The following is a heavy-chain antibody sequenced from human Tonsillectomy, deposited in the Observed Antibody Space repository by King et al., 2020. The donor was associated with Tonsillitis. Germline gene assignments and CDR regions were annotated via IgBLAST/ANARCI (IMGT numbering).Heavy chain of an antibody. V-gene: IGHV3-21*01. D-gene: IGHD2/OR15-2a*01. CDR2: ISSSSSYI. CDR1: GFTFSSYS. Sequence: VQLVESGGGLVKPGGSLRLSCAASGFTFSSYSMNWVRQAPGKGLEWVASISSSSSYIYYADSVKGRFTISRDNAKNTLYLQMNSLRAEDTAVYYCARVALYDAVDIWGEGTMVTVSP. J-gene: IGHJ3*02. CDR3: ARVALYDAVDI.